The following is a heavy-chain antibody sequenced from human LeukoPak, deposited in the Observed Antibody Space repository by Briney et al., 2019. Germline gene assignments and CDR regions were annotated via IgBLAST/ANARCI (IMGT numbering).Heavy chain of an antibody. D-gene: IGHD1-14*01. CDR2: FDLEDGET. CDR1: GHTLCKLS. J-gene: IGHJ4*02. V-gene: IGHV1-24*01. Sequence: ASVKVSCKVSGHTLCKLSIHWVRQAPGEGLQWIGGFDLEDGETILAQKFRGRVTVTEDTSTNTAYMELSSLGSGDTATYYCATDGEPTYSVYFPFWGQGTPVTVSS. CDR3: ATDGEPTYSVYFPF.